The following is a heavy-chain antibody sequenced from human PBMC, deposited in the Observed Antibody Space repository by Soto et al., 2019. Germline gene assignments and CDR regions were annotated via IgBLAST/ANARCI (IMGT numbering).Heavy chain of an antibody. J-gene: IGHJ5*02. CDR2: IYYSGST. D-gene: IGHD6-19*01. CDR1: GGSISSSSYY. V-gene: IGHV4-39*01. Sequence: KLSETLSLTCTVSGGSISSSSYYWGGIRQPPGKGLEWIGSIYYSGSTYYNPSLKSRVTISVDTSKNQFSLKLSSVTAADTAVYYCARTRAVWFDPWGQGTLVTVSS. CDR3: ARTRAVWFDP.